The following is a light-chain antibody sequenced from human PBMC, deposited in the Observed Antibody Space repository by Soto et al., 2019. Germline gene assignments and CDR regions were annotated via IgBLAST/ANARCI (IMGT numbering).Light chain of an antibody. CDR3: QQYGTSHRT. J-gene: IGKJ1*01. Sequence: EIVLTQSPGTLSLSPWERATLSCRASQSVSSSYLAWYQQKPGQAPRLLIYDASSRATGIPDRFSGSGSGTDFTLTISRLEPEDLAVYYCQQYGTSHRTFGQGTKVDIK. CDR2: DAS. CDR1: QSVSSSY. V-gene: IGKV3-20*01.